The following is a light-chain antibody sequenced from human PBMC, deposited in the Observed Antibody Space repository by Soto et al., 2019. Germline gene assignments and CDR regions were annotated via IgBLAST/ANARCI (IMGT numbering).Light chain of an antibody. CDR1: SSNIGNNY. CDR3: GTWDSSLRGVV. V-gene: IGLV1-51*01. CDR2: DNN. J-gene: IGLJ2*01. Sequence: QSVLTQPPSVSAAPGQKVTISCSGSSSNIGNNYVSWYQQLPGTAPKLLIYDNNKRPSGIPDRFSGSKSGTSATLGITGLQTGDEAEYYCGTWDSSLRGVVFGGGTKLTVL.